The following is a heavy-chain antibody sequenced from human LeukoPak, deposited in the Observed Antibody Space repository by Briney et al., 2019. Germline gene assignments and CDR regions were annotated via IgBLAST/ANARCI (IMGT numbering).Heavy chain of an antibody. D-gene: IGHD1-26*01. J-gene: IGHJ3*02. CDR3: ARVEVGAASLGAFDI. CDR1: GYTFTSYD. CDR2: ISAYNGNT. V-gene: IGHV1-18*01. Sequence: ASVKVSCKASGYTFTSYDISWVRQAPGQGLEWMGWISAYNGNTNYAQKLQGRVTMTTDTSTSTAYMELRSLRSDDTAVYYCARVEVGAASLGAFDIWGQGTMVTVSS.